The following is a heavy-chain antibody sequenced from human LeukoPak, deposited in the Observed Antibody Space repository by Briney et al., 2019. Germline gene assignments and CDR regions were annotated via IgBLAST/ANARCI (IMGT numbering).Heavy chain of an antibody. Sequence: ASVKVSCKASGYTFTSYYVHWVRQAPGQGLEWMGIINPSGGSTSYAQKFQGRVTMTRDTSASTVYMELSSLRSEDTAVYYCAREVRKLRFLEWPHRMGPYYYYGMDVWGQGTTVTVSS. CDR1: GYTFTSYY. J-gene: IGHJ6*02. V-gene: IGHV1-46*01. CDR2: INPSGGST. D-gene: IGHD3-3*01. CDR3: AREVRKLRFLEWPHRMGPYYYYGMDV.